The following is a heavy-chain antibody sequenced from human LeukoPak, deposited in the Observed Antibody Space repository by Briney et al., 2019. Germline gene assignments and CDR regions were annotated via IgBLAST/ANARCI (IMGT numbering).Heavy chain of an antibody. CDR1: GFTFSDYY. Sequence: GGSLRLSCAASGFTFSDYYMSWIRQAPGKGLEWVSDISSSGSCIYYVDSVKGRFTISRDNAKNSLYLQINSLRADDTAMYYCARLKYTSSWHYFFDDWGQGTLVTVSS. J-gene: IGHJ4*02. D-gene: IGHD6-13*01. V-gene: IGHV3-11*04. CDR3: ARLKYTSSWHYFFDD. CDR2: ISSSGSCI.